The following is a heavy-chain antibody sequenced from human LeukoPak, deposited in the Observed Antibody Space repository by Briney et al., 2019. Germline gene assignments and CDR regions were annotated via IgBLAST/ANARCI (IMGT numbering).Heavy chain of an antibody. Sequence: PSETLSLTCTVSGGSISSGGYYWSCIRQPPGKVLEWIGYIYYSGSTYYNPSIKSRVTISVDTSKNQFSLKLSSVTAADTAVYYCAREIEMATSKDAFDIWGQGTMVTVSS. J-gene: IGHJ3*02. CDR3: AREIEMATSKDAFDI. V-gene: IGHV4-31*03. CDR2: IYYSGST. CDR1: GGSISSGGYY. D-gene: IGHD5-24*01.